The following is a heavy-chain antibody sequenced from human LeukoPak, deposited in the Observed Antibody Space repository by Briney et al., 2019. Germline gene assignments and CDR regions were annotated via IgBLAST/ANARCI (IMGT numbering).Heavy chain of an antibody. D-gene: IGHD4-17*01. Sequence: SETLSLTCTVSGGSISSYHWSWIRQPAGKGLEWIGRIYTSGGTNYNPSLKSRVTMSVDTSKNQFSLKLSSVTAADTAVYYCARNRGYGDFEYYFDYWGQGTLVTVSS. CDR1: GGSISSYH. V-gene: IGHV4-4*07. J-gene: IGHJ4*02. CDR3: ARNRGYGDFEYYFDY. CDR2: IYTSGGT.